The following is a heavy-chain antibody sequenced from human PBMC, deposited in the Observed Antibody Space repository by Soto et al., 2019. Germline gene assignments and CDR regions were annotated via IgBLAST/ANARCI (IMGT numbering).Heavy chain of an antibody. CDR2: MYNTGST. CDR1: GGSISSGGYS. CDR3: ARDLWGYCGTDCYPLDV. Sequence: SETLSLTCAVSGGSISSGGYSWSWIRQPPGKGLEWIGYMYNTGSTVYNPSFKSRVTISVDTPKNQFSLKLNSVTAADTAVYYCARDLWGYCGTDCYPLDVWGQGTTVTVSS. D-gene: IGHD2-21*02. J-gene: IGHJ6*02. V-gene: IGHV4-61*08.